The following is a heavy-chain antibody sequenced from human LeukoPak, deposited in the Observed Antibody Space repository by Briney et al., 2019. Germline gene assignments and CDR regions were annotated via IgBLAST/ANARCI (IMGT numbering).Heavy chain of an antibody. CDR1: GFSFSSYG. CDR2: IWYDLSNA. J-gene: IGHJ4*02. V-gene: IGHV3-33*06. D-gene: IGHD3-10*01. CDR3: AKYTSGTSYRGLDQ. Sequence: PGGSLRLSCAASGFSFSSYGMHWVRQAPGKGLEWVAVIWYDLSNAYYGDSVKGRFTISRDDSKNTVYLQMNSLRAEDTAVYSCAKYTSGTSYRGLDQWGQGTLVTVSS.